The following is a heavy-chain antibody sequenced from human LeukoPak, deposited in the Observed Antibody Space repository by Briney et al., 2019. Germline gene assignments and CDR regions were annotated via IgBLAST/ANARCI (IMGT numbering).Heavy chain of an antibody. CDR3: ARDPYGDYGFDY. CDR2: IYSGGST. CDR1: GFTVSSNY. V-gene: IGHV3-53*01. D-gene: IGHD4-17*01. J-gene: IGHJ4*02. Sequence: PGGSLRLSCAPSGFTVSSNYMSWVRQAPGKGLEWVSVIYSGGSTYYADSVKGRFTISRDNSKNTLYLQMNSLRAEDTAVYYCARDPYGDYGFDYWGQGTLVTVSS.